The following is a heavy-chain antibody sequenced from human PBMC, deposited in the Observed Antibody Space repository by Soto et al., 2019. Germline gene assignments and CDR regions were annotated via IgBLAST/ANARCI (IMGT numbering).Heavy chain of an antibody. Sequence: QVQLVQSGAEVKKPGSSVKVSCKASGGTFSSNGISWVRQAPGQGLEWMGGVIPVHGTASYAQNFQGRVTMTADESTSTVYMELSSLRSEDTAVYYCARARYCTNGICLMPRDYYGMDVWGQGTTVTVSS. CDR1: GGTFSSNG. J-gene: IGHJ6*02. CDR3: ARARYCTNGICLMPRDYYGMDV. D-gene: IGHD2-8*01. V-gene: IGHV1-69*01. CDR2: VIPVHGTA.